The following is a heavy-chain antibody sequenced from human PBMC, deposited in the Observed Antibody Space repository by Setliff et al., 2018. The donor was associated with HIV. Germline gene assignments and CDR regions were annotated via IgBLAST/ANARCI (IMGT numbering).Heavy chain of an antibody. Sequence: SETLSLTCTVSGGSISSGGYYWSWIRQHPGKGLEWIGYIYYSGSTYYNPSLKSRVTISVDTSKNQFSLKLSSVTAADTAVFYCARGALYYYDTGGYSYFDYWGQGTLVTVSS. CDR3: ARGALYYYDTGGYSYFDY. CDR1: GGSISSGGYY. J-gene: IGHJ4*02. V-gene: IGHV4-31*03. D-gene: IGHD3-22*01. CDR2: IYYSGST.